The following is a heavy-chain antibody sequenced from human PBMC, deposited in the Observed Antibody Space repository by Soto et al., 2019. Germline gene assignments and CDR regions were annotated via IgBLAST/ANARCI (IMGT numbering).Heavy chain of an antibody. D-gene: IGHD1-7*01. CDR3: ARGRIRLEIRGENGWFDP. J-gene: IGHJ5*02. CDR1: GFTFSSYG. V-gene: IGHV3-33*01. CDR2: IWYDGSNK. Sequence: QVQLVESGGGVVQPGRSLRLSCAASGFTFSSYGMHWVRQAPGKGLEWVAVIWYDGSNKYYADSVKGRFTISRDNSKNTLYLQMNSLRAEDTAVYYCARGRIRLEIRGENGWFDPWGQGTLVTVSS.